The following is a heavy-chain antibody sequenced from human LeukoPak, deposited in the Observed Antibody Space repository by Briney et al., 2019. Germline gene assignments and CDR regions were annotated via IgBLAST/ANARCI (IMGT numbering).Heavy chain of an antibody. CDR2: IYYTGST. CDR3: ARGGNYWPQWWFDP. J-gene: IGHJ5*02. D-gene: IGHD1-26*01. V-gene: IGHV4-59*01. Sequence: SETPSPARTVSGGSLSTYYWGWVRQPPREGPEWIGYIYYTGSTSYNPSLKGRVTMSLDASKNQFSLELNSVTPADTAVYYCARGGNYWPQWWFDPWGRGTLVSVSS. CDR1: GGSLSTYY.